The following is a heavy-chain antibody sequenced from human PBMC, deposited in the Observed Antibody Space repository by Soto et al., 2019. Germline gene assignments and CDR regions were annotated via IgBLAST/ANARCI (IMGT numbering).Heavy chain of an antibody. J-gene: IGHJ5*02. V-gene: IGHV6-1*01. Sequence: PSQTLSLTCAISGDSVSSNSAAWNWIRQSPSRGLEWLGRTYYRSKWYNDYAVSVKSRITINPDTSKNQFSLQLNSVTPEDAAVYYCARDHCSSTSCHHPLNWFDPWGQGTLVTVSS. CDR2: TYYRSKWYN. CDR1: GDSVSSNSAA. D-gene: IGHD2-2*01. CDR3: ARDHCSSTSCHHPLNWFDP.